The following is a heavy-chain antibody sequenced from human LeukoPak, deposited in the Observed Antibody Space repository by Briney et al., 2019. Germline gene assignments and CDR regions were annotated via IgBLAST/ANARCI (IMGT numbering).Heavy chain of an antibody. J-gene: IGHJ3*02. CDR1: GFTFRSYG. Sequence: GGSLRLSCAASGFTFRSYGMHWVRQTPGKGLEWVAVISFDGSNKYYADSVKGRFIISRDNSKNTVYLQMNSLRAEDTAIYYCTEESLSRAFEIWGQGTMVTVSS. CDR2: ISFDGSNK. CDR3: TEESLSRAFEI. V-gene: IGHV3-30*18.